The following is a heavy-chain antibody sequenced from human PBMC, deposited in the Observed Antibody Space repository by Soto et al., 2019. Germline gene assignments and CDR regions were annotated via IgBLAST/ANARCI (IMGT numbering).Heavy chain of an antibody. CDR3: ARSESVVVITRFDY. CDR1: GGTFSSYA. J-gene: IGHJ4*02. D-gene: IGHD3-22*01. CDR2: IIPIFGTA. Sequence: SVKVSCKASGGTFSSYAISWVRQAPGQGLEWMGGIIPIFGTANYAQKFQGRVTITADESTSTAYMELSSLRSEDTAVYYCARSESVVVITRFDYWGQGTLVTVSS. V-gene: IGHV1-69*13.